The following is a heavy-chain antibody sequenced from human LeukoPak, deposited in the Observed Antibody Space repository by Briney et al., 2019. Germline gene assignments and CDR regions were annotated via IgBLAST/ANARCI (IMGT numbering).Heavy chain of an antibody. CDR1: GYTFTGYY. CDR2: INPNSGGT. J-gene: IGHJ4*02. Sequence: GASVKVSCKASGYTFTGYYMHWVRQAPGQGLEWMGWINPNSGGTNYAQKFQGRVTMTRDTSISTAYMELRRLRSDDTAVYYCARPSYYYDSSGYRYWGQGTLVTVSS. D-gene: IGHD3-22*01. CDR3: ARPSYYYDSSGYRY. V-gene: IGHV1-2*02.